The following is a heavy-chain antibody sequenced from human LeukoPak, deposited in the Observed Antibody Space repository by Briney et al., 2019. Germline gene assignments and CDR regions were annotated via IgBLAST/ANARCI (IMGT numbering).Heavy chain of an antibody. CDR3: ARDYYGSE. CDR1: GFTFSTYS. Sequence: GGSLRLSCAASGFTFSTYSMNWVRQAPGKGLEWVSSIGSSSSYIYYADSVKGRFTISRDNAKNSLYLQMSSLRAEDTAVYYCARDYYGSEWGQGTLVTVSS. CDR2: IGSSSSYI. D-gene: IGHD3-10*01. V-gene: IGHV3-21*01. J-gene: IGHJ4*02.